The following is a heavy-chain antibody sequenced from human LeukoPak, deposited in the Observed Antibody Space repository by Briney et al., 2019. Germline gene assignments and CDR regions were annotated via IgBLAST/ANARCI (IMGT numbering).Heavy chain of an antibody. CDR1: GYSISSGYY. D-gene: IGHD6-13*01. Sequence: KPSETLSLTCTVSGYSISSGYYWGWIRQPPGKGLEWIGSIYHSGSTYYNPSLKSRVTISVDTSKNQFSLKVSSVTAADTAVYYCARVRSSSSLSPWYFDLWGRGTLVTVSS. V-gene: IGHV4-38-2*02. J-gene: IGHJ2*01. CDR3: ARVRSSSSLSPWYFDL. CDR2: IYHSGST.